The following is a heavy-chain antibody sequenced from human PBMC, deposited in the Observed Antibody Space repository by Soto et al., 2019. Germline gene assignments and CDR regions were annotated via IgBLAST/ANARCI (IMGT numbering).Heavy chain of an antibody. CDR1: GFTFSNHA. V-gene: IGHV3-30-3*01. CDR3: ARDRRINGIVAEIDL. J-gene: IGHJ5*02. D-gene: IGHD2-21*01. CDR2: VAHDGTSK. Sequence: VGSLRLSCAASGFTFSNHAMHWVRRAPGKGLEWVALVAHDGTSKYYAGSVKGRFTISSDKSTNTLFLQMDSLDTEDTAVYYCARDRRINGIVAEIDLCGRGTLVTVSS.